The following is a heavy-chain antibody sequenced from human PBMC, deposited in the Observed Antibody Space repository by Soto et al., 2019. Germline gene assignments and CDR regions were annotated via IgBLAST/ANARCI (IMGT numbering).Heavy chain of an antibody. J-gene: IGHJ5*02. V-gene: IGHV4-39*01. Sequence: QLQLQESGPGLAKPSETLSLTCTVSGGSISSSSYYWGWIRQPPGKGLEWIGSIYYSGSTYYNPSLKSRVTISVDTSKNQFSLKLSSVTAADTAVYYCARLSDPKSNWFDPWGQETLVTVSS. D-gene: IGHD3-3*02. CDR3: ARLSDPKSNWFDP. CDR2: IYYSGST. CDR1: GGSISSSSYY.